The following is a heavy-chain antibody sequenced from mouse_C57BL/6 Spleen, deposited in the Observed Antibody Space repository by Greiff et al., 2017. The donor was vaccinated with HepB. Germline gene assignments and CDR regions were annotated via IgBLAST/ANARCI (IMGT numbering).Heavy chain of an antibody. Sequence: EVKLVESGGGLVKPGGSLKLSCAASGFTFSSYAMSWVRQTPEKRLEWVATISDGGSYTYYSDNVKVRFTISRDNAKNNLYLQMRHLKSEDTAMYYCARDWDFYFDDWGKGTTLTVSS. J-gene: IGHJ2*01. CDR1: GFTFSSYA. CDR3: ARDWDFYFDD. D-gene: IGHD4-1*01. V-gene: IGHV5-4*01. CDR2: ISDGGSYT.